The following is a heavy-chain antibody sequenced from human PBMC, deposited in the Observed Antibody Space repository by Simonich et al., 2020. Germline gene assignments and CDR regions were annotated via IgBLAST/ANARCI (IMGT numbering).Heavy chain of an antibody. CDR2: ITAYNGNT. J-gene: IGHJ4*02. D-gene: IGHD2-15*01. Sequence: QVQLVQSGAEVKKPGASVKVSCKASGYTFTSYGSSWVRQAPGQGLEWGGWITAYNGNTNDANKLQGRVTMTTDTSTSTAYMELRSLRSDDTAVYYCARASRGTWWYYYFDYWGQGTLVTVSS. V-gene: IGHV1-18*01. CDR1: GYTFTSYG. CDR3: ARASRGTWWYYYFDY.